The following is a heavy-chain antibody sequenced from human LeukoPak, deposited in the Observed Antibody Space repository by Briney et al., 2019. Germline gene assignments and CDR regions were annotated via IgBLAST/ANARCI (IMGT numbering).Heavy chain of an antibody. CDR2: VSSSGSAI. Sequence: GGSLRLSCAASGFTFSSYEMNWVRQAPGKGLEWVSKVSSSGSAIYYADSVKGRFTISRDNAKSTLELQMNSLRVEDTAVYYCARGGSLGYWGQGTLVTVSS. D-gene: IGHD6-19*01. J-gene: IGHJ4*02. CDR1: GFTFSSYE. V-gene: IGHV3-48*03. CDR3: ARGGSLGY.